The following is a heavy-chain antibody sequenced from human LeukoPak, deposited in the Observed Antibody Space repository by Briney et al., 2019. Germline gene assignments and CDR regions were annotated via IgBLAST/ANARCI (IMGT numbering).Heavy chain of an antibody. CDR2: IKQDGSEK. CDR3: ARDRGSLYYYMDV. CDR1: GFTFSSYW. D-gene: IGHD6-6*01. Sequence: GGSLRLSCAASGFTFSSYWMSWVRQAPGKGLEWVANIKQDGSEKYYVDSVKGRFTISRDNAKNSLYLQMNSLRAEDTAVYYCARDRGSLYYYMDVWGKGTTVTVSS. J-gene: IGHJ6*03. V-gene: IGHV3-7*01.